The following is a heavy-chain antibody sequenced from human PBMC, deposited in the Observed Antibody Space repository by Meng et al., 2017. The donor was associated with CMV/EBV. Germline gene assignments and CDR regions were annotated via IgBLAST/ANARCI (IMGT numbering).Heavy chain of an antibody. CDR1: CGSISSYY. Sequence: QLQLQESGPGLVKPSETLSLTCTVSCGSISSYYWSWIRQPAGKGLEWIGRIYTSGSTNYNPSLKSRVTMSVDTSKNQFSLKLSSVTAADTAVYYCARGGLYYYDSSGHFDYWGQGTLVTVSS. CDR2: IYTSGST. D-gene: IGHD3-22*01. V-gene: IGHV4-4*07. J-gene: IGHJ4*02. CDR3: ARGGLYYYDSSGHFDY.